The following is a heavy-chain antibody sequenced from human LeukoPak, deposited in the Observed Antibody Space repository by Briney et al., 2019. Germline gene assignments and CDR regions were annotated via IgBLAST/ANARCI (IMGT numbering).Heavy chain of an antibody. CDR3: AKSLGSGSYSRFDP. D-gene: IGHD3-10*01. CDR1: GFTFTSYA. CDR2: ISGSGGYT. V-gene: IGHV3-23*01. Sequence: GGSLRLSCAASGFTFTSYATSWVRQAPGKGLEWVSVISGSGGYTNYADSVKGRFTISRDNTKNTMYLQMNSLRAEDTAVCYCAKSLGSGSYSRFDPWGQGTLVTVSS. J-gene: IGHJ5*02.